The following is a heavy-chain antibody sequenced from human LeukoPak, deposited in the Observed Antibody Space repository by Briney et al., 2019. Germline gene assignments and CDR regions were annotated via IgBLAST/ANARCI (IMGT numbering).Heavy chain of an antibody. V-gene: IGHV3-23*01. CDR2: ISGTTGST. CDR1: GFTFSSHA. J-gene: IGHJ6*03. D-gene: IGHD3-10*01. Sequence: GGSLRLSCVASGFTFSSHAMSWVRQTPGKGLEWVSAISGTTGSTYYADSVKGRFTISRDNSKNTLYLQMNSLRAEDTAVYYCAKDAKPKYGSGSKTGYYYMDVWGKGTTVTISS. CDR3: AKDAKPKYGSGSKTGYYYMDV.